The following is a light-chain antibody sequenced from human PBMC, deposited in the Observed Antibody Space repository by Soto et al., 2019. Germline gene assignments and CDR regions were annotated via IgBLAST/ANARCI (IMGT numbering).Light chain of an antibody. CDR1: QDISSW. Sequence: DIQMTQSPSSVSASVGDRVTITCRASQDISSWLAWYQQKPGQAPKLLIYAASSLQSGVPSRFSGSGSGTDFTLTISSLQSEDFATYYCQQANSIPLTFGGGTKVEI. CDR2: AAS. CDR3: QQANSIPLT. J-gene: IGKJ4*01. V-gene: IGKV1D-12*01.